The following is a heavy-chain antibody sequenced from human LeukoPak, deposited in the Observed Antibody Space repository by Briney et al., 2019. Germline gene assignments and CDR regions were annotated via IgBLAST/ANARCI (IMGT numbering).Heavy chain of an antibody. CDR3: ARDRLGIAASLGAFDI. Sequence: GGSLRLSYAASGFTVSSNYISWVRQAPGKGLEWVSVIYSGGSTYYADSVKGRFTISRDNSKNTLYLQMNSLRAEDTAVYYCARDRLGIAASLGAFDIWGQGTMVTVSS. CDR2: IYSGGST. J-gene: IGHJ3*02. V-gene: IGHV3-53*01. D-gene: IGHD6-13*01. CDR1: GFTVSSNY.